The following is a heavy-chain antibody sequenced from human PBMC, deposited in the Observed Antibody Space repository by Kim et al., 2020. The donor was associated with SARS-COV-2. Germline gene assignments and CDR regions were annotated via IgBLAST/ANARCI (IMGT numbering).Heavy chain of an antibody. Sequence: TNYRPSFKTRVTLSLDTSKKQLSLNLNSVTAADTAVYYCARGVGTTLFDYWGQGALVTVSS. D-gene: IGHD1-1*01. J-gene: IGHJ4*02. CDR3: ARGVGTTLFDY. V-gene: IGHV4-59*09. CDR2: T.